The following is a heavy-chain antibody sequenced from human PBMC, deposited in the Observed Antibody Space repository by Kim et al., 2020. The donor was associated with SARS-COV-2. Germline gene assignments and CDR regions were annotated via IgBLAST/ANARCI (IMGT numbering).Heavy chain of an antibody. V-gene: IGHV3-30*01. Sequence: ADCVKGRFTLSRDTSKNTLYLQMKSLGAEETAVYYWARDMYYDILGWFDPWGQGTLVTVSS. J-gene: IGHJ5*02. D-gene: IGHD3-9*01. CDR3: ARDMYYDILGWFDP.